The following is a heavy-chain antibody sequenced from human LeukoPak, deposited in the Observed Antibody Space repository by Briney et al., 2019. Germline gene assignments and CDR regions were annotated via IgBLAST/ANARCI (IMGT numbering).Heavy chain of an antibody. V-gene: IGHV1-2*02. Sequence: ASVKVSCKASGYTFTGYYIHWVRQAPGQGLEWMGWVHPNSGGSNSAQKFQGRVTMTRDTSISTAYMELSRLRSDDTAVYYCARTNLIVGASYFDYWGQGTLVTVSS. CDR2: VHPNSGGS. CDR3: ARTNLIVGASYFDY. D-gene: IGHD1-26*01. J-gene: IGHJ4*02. CDR1: GYTFTGYY.